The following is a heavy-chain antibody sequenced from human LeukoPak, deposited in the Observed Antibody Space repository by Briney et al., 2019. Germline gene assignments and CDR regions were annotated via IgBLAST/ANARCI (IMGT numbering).Heavy chain of an antibody. Sequence: GGSLRLSCAASGFTFSSYGMSWVRQAPGKGLEWVSGISGSGGSTYYADSVKGRFTISRDNSKNTLYVQMNSLRAEDTAFDYCAKGGRVAAAGTYDDYWGQGTLVTVSS. D-gene: IGHD6-13*01. CDR2: ISGSGGST. CDR3: AKGGRVAAAGTYDDY. CDR1: GFTFSSYG. J-gene: IGHJ4*02. V-gene: IGHV3-23*01.